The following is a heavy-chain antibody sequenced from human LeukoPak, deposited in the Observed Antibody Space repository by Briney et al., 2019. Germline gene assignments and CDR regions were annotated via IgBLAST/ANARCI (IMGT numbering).Heavy chain of an antibody. CDR1: GFTFSSYS. J-gene: IGHJ4*02. D-gene: IGHD3-22*01. CDR3: ARMNYDSSGYIDAFDY. V-gene: IGHV3-21*01. CDR2: ISSSSSYI. Sequence: GGSLSLSCAASGFTFSSYSMNWVRHAPGKGLEWVSSISSSSSYIYYADSVKGRFTISRDKAKNSLYLQMNSLRAEDTAVYYCARMNYDSSGYIDAFDYWGQGTLVTVCS.